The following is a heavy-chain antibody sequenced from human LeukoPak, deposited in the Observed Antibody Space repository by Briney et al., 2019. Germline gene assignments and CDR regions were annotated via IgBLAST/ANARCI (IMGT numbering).Heavy chain of an antibody. Sequence: GGSLRLSCGAPYISVSNNFMSWVRQAPGKGLEWVSLIYTGGRTYYADSVRGRFTISRDISKNTLYLQMNSLRAEDTAVYYCARDRSNYLGGYYYYGMDVWGQGTTVTVSS. D-gene: IGHD4-11*01. CDR2: IYTGGRT. V-gene: IGHV3-53*01. CDR1: YISVSNNF. CDR3: ARDRSNYLGGYYYYGMDV. J-gene: IGHJ6*02.